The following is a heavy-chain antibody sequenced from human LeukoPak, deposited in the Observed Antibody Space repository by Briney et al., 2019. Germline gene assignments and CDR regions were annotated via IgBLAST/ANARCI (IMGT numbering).Heavy chain of an antibody. Sequence: GGSLRLSCTTSGFNFRAYWMAWVRQAPGKGLEWVANIHQHGSKENYVDSVKGRFTISRDNAKNSLYLQMNSLRAEDTAVYYCARRTLVVVPAAMLYYYYYMDVWGKGTTVTVSS. V-gene: IGHV3-7*01. J-gene: IGHJ6*03. D-gene: IGHD2-2*01. CDR3: ARRTLVVVPAAMLYYYYYMDV. CDR1: GFNFRAYW. CDR2: IHQHGSKE.